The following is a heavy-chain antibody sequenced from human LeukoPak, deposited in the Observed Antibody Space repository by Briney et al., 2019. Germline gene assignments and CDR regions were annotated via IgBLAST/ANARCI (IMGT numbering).Heavy chain of an antibody. CDR1: GFTFSSHG. CDR3: TKRHDYYETSGYYPDFDF. D-gene: IGHD3-22*01. V-gene: IGHV3-23*01. J-gene: IGHJ4*02. Sequence: GGSLRLSCAASGFTFSSHGMSWVRQAPGKGLEWASAISASAGSTHYVDSVKGRFTISRDKSKNTLYLQMNSLRAEDTAVYYCTKRHDYYETSGYYPDFDFWGQGTLVSVSP. CDR2: ISASAGST.